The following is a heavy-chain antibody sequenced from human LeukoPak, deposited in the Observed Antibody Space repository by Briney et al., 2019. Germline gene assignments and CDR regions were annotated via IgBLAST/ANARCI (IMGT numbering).Heavy chain of an antibody. V-gene: IGHV3-30*03. CDR3: ARGSTSWYGQPPYFDY. Sequence: PGGSLRLSCAASGFTFSSYGMHWVRQAPGKGLEWVAVISYDGSNKYYADSVKGRFTISRDISKNTLYLQMNSLRAEDAAVYYCARGSTSWYGQPPYFDYWGQGTLVTVSS. D-gene: IGHD6-13*01. CDR1: GFTFSSYG. CDR2: ISYDGSNK. J-gene: IGHJ4*02.